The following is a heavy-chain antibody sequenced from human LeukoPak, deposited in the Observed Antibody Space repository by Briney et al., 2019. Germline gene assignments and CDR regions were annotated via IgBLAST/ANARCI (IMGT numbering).Heavy chain of an antibody. V-gene: IGHV1-2*06. Sequence: ASVKVSCKASGYTLTGYHMHWVRQAPGQGLEWMGRINPNSGDTNYAQKFQGRVTMTRDTSISTAYMELSRLRSDDTAVYYCARGLYYFDYWGQGTLVTVSS. CDR1: GYTLTGYH. J-gene: IGHJ4*02. CDR3: ARGLYYFDY. D-gene: IGHD2-15*01. CDR2: INPNSGDT.